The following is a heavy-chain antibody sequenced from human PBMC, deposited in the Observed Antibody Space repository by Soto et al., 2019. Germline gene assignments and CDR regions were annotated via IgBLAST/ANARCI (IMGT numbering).Heavy chain of an antibody. CDR3: ATNYGSGSAHFDN. J-gene: IGHJ4*02. D-gene: IGHD3-10*01. CDR1: GDTFSRST. CDR2: TIPILSMS. Sequence: QMVQSGPEVKKPGSSVKVSCTASGDTFSRSTLSWVRQAPGQVLEWMGRTIPILSMSDYAQRFQGRVSITADKSTNTVYMELSRLRSEDTAVYYCATNYGSGSAHFDNWGQGTLVTVSS. V-gene: IGHV1-69*02.